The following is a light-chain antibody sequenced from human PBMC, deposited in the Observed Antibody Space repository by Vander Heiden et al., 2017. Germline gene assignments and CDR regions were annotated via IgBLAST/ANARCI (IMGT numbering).Light chain of an antibody. V-gene: IGLV2-14*01. J-gene: IGLJ3*02. Sequence: QSALTQPASVSGSPGQSITISCTGTSSDVGGYNYVSWYQQHPGNAHILMIYEVSKRTSGVSNRFSGSKSGTTASPTISGLQAEDDAEYYCTSYTSSSTRVFGGGTKLTVL. CDR3: TSYTSSSTRV. CDR2: EVS. CDR1: SSDVGGYNY.